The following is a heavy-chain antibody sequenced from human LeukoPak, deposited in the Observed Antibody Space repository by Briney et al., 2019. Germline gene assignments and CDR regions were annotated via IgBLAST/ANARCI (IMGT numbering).Heavy chain of an antibody. V-gene: IGHV1-69*13. CDR2: IIPIFGTA. D-gene: IGHD2-15*01. Sequence: SVTVSCKASGGTFSSYAISWVRQAPGQGLEWMGGIIPIFGTANYAQKFQGRVTITADESTSTAYMELSSLRSEDTAVYYCARPRTPLGYCSGGSCYYYYGMDVWGQGTTVTVSS. J-gene: IGHJ6*02. CDR3: ARPRTPLGYCSGGSCYYYYGMDV. CDR1: GGTFSSYA.